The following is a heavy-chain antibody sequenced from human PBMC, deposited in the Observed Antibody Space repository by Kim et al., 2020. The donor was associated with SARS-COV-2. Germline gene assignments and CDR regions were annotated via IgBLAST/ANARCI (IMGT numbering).Heavy chain of an antibody. D-gene: IGHD6-13*01. CDR1: GYSFTSYS. V-gene: IGHV1-3*01. J-gene: IGHJ6*02. CDR3: ARDSEYRSSWGGMDV. Sequence: ASVKVSCKASGYSFTSYSMHWVRQAPGQRLEWMGWINVGNGNTKYSQKFQGRVTITRDTSATTGYMELSSLRSEDTAVYYCARDSEYRSSWGGMDVWGQGTTVTVSS. CDR2: INVGNGNT.